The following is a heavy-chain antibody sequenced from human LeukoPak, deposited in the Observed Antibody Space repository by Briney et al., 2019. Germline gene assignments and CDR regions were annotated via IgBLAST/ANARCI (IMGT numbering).Heavy chain of an antibody. D-gene: IGHD4-23*01. CDR2: ISSSGSYI. J-gene: IGHJ3*02. CDR3: ATLTTVVLDAFDI. CDR1: GFTFIYYT. V-gene: IGHV3-21*01. Sequence: GGSLRLSCVASGFTFIYYTMNWVRQAPGKGLEWVSSISSSGSYIYYADSVRGRFTISRDNAKNSLYLQMNSLRAEDTAVYYCATLTTVVLDAFDIWGQGTMVTVSS.